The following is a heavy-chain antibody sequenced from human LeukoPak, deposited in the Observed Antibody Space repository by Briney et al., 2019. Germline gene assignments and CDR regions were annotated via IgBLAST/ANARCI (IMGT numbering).Heavy chain of an antibody. D-gene: IGHD4-17*01. J-gene: IGHJ4*02. CDR1: GGTFISYA. CDR3: ARDSYGDYVSSFDY. V-gene: IGHV1-69*01. CDR2: IIPIFGTA. Sequence: SVTVSCTASGGTFISYAISWVRQAPGQGLEWMGGIIPIFGTANYAQKFQGRVTITADESTSTAYMELSSLRSEDTAVYYCARDSYGDYVSSFDYWGQGTLVTVSS.